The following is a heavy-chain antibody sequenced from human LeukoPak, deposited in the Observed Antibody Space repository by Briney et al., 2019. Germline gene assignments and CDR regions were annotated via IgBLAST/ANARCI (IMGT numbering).Heavy chain of an antibody. CDR3: AREYTNYVAFDI. V-gene: IGHV4-30-4*08. CDR2: IYYSGST. D-gene: IGHD4-11*01. J-gene: IGHJ3*02. CDR1: GGSISSGDYY. Sequence: SQTLSLTCTVSGGSISSGDYYWSWIRQPPGKGLEWIGYIYYSGSTYYNPSLKSRATISLDTSKNQFSLKLSSVTAADTAVYYCAREYTNYVAFDIWGQGTMVTVSS.